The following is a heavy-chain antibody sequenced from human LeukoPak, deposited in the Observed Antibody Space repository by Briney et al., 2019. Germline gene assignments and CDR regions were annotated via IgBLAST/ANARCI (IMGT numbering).Heavy chain of an antibody. CDR2: IGASGANT. CDR1: GFTFSSYA. J-gene: IGHJ3*02. V-gene: IGHV3-23*01. D-gene: IGHD3-10*01. CDR3: AKDPLLWFGELSQDAFDI. Sequence: PGGSLRLSCAASGFTFSSYAMSWVRQAPGKGLEWVSGIGASGANTYYADSVKGRFTISRDNSKNTLYLQMNSLRAEDTAVYYCAKDPLLWFGELSQDAFDIWGQGTMVTVSS.